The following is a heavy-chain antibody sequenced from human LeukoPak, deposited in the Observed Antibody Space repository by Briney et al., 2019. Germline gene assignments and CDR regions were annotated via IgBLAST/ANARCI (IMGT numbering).Heavy chain of an antibody. CDR1: GFTFDDYA. CDR3: AKELGYCSSTSCWDFDY. V-gene: IGHV3-9*01. J-gene: IGHJ4*02. CDR2: ISWNSGSI. Sequence: GRSLRLSCAASGFTFDDYAMHWVRQAPGKGLEWVSGISWNSGSIGYADSVKGRFTISRDNAKNSLYLQMNCLRAEDTALYYCAKELGYCSSTSCWDFDYWGQGTLVTVSS. D-gene: IGHD2-2*01.